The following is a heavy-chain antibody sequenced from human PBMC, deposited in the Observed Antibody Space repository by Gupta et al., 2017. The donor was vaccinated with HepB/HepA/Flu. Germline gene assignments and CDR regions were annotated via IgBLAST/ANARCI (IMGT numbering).Heavy chain of an antibody. CDR1: GFTFSSYS. D-gene: IGHD6-25*01. V-gene: IGHV3-21*01. CDR3: ASGQRLLTASGDY. CDR2: ISSSSSYI. J-gene: IGHJ4*02. Sequence: EVQLVESGGGLVKPGGSLRLSCAASGFTFSSYSMNWVRQAPGKGLEWVSSISSSSSYIYYADAVKGRFTISRDNAKNSLYLQMKRMRAEDTAVYYFASGQRLLTASGDYWGQGTLVTVYS.